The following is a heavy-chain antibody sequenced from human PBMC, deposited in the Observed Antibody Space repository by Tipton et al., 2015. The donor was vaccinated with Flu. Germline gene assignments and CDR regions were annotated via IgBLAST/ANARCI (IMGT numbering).Heavy chain of an antibody. V-gene: IGHV4-39*01. D-gene: IGHD2-2*01. J-gene: IGHJ3*02. CDR2: IYYSGST. CDR3: ARLSYCSSTSCQSAFDI. CDR1: GGSISSSSYY. Sequence: GLVKPSETLSLTCTVSGGSISSSSYYWGWIRQPPGKGLEWIGSIYYSGSTYYNPSLKSRVTISVDTSKNQFSLKLSSVTAADTAVYYCARLSYCSSTSCQSAFDIWGQGTMVTVSS.